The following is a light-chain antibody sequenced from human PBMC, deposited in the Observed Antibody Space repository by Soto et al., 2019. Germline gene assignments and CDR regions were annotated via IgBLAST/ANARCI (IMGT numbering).Light chain of an antibody. J-gene: IGKJ2*01. Sequence: AIRMTQSPSSLSASTGDRVTITCRASQGISSYLAWYQQKPGKAPKLLIYAASTLQSGVPSRFSGSGSGTECTRTISCLQSEDFATYYCQQYYSYPYTFGQGTKLEIK. CDR3: QQYYSYPYT. CDR1: QGISSY. CDR2: AAS. V-gene: IGKV1-8*01.